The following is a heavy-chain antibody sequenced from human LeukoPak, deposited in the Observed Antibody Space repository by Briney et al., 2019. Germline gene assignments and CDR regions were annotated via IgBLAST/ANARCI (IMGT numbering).Heavy chain of an antibody. CDR1: GGSISSYY. V-gene: IGHV4-59*01. Sequence: SETLSLTCTVSGGSISSYYWSWIRQPPGKGLEWVGYIYYSGSTNYNPFLKSRVTISVDTSKNQFSLKLSSVTAADTAVYYCARDKVNWYFDLWGRGTLVTVSS. CDR3: ARDKVNWYFDL. J-gene: IGHJ2*01. CDR2: IYYSGST.